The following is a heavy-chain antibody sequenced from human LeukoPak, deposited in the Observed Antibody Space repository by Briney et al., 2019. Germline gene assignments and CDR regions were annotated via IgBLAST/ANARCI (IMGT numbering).Heavy chain of an antibody. CDR1: GFTFSSYS. D-gene: IGHD4-11*01. J-gene: IGHJ3*02. Sequence: GGSLRLSCAASGFTFSSYSMNWVRQAPGKGLEWVSSISSSSSYIYYADSVKGRFTISRDNAKNSLYLQMNSLRAEDTAVYYCARRADDYNAFDIWGQGTMVTVSS. CDR2: ISSSSSYI. V-gene: IGHV3-21*01. CDR3: ARRADDYNAFDI.